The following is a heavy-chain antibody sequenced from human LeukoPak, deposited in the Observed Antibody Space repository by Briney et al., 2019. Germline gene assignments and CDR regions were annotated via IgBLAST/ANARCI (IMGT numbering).Heavy chain of an antibody. J-gene: IGHJ4*02. Sequence: GASVKVSCKASGYIFTSYGIIWVRQAPGQGLQWMGWINAHNGNTNYAQKLQGRVTMTTDTSTSTVYMELSSVRSDDTAVYYCARAQTTLLLDYWGQGTLVTVSS. V-gene: IGHV1-18*01. CDR2: INAHNGNT. D-gene: IGHD4-11*01. CDR3: ARAQTTLLLDY. CDR1: GYIFTSYG.